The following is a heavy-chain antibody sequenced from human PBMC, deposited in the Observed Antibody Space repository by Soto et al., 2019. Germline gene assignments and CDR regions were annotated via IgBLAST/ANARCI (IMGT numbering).Heavy chain of an antibody. Sequence: QITLKESGPTLVKPTQTLTLTCTFSGFSLSTSGVGVGWIRQPPGKALEWLALIYWDDDKRYSPSLKSRLTITKDTSKNQVVLTMTNMDPVDTATYYCAHRPGLRHFEVFDYWGQGTLVTVSS. CDR1: GFSLSTSGVG. V-gene: IGHV2-5*02. CDR3: AHRPGLRHFEVFDY. D-gene: IGHD4-17*01. CDR2: IYWDDDK. J-gene: IGHJ4*02.